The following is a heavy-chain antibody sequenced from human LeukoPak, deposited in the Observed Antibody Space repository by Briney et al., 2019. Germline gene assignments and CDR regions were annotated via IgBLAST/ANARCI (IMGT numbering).Heavy chain of an antibody. V-gene: IGHV4-34*01. J-gene: IGHJ6*03. CDR1: GGSFSGYY. D-gene: IGHD2/OR15-2a*01. Sequence: SETLSLTCAVYGGSFSGYYWSWIRQPPGKGLEWIGEINHSGSTNYNPSLKSRVTISVDTSKNQFSLKLSSVTAADTAVYYCARNFRPAGYYYMDVWGKGTTVTVS. CDR3: ARNFRPAGYYYMDV. CDR2: INHSGST.